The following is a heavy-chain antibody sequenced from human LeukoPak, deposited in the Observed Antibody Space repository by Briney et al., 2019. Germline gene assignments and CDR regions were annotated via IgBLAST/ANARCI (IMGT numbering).Heavy chain of an antibody. CDR3: ARERISIFGVDPDAFDI. J-gene: IGHJ3*02. V-gene: IGHV1-69*05. CDR1: GGTFSGYA. Sequence: ASVKVSCKASGGTFSGYAISWVRQAPGQGLEWMGGIIPIFGTANYAQKFQGRVTITTDESTSTAYMELSSLRSEDTAVYYCARERISIFGVDPDAFDIWGQGTMVTVSS. D-gene: IGHD3-3*01. CDR2: IIPIFGTA.